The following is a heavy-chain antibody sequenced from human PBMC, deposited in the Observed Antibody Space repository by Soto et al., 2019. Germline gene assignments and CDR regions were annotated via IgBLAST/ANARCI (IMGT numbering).Heavy chain of an antibody. D-gene: IGHD2-2*01. CDR1: GGYISSSSYS. V-gene: IGHV4-39*01. Sequence: QLQPQESGPRLVTPSETLSLTWSVSGGYISSSSYSWGWIRQPPGKGLESNATMYYSENTHYNPSLEGRVAISADTPNNQLSLRLSSVTAADTAVYYCGRQPGHCGRTTCFGYYSVDVWGQGTTVTVS. J-gene: IGHJ6*02. CDR3: GRQPGHCGRTTCFGYYSVDV. CDR2: MYYSENT.